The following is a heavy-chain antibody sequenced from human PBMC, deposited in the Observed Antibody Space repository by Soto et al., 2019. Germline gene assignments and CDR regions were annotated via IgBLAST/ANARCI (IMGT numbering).Heavy chain of an antibody. CDR3: AGGHNVFVGSGWYGGWFDP. V-gene: IGHV3-43*01. CDR2: ISWDGGST. J-gene: IGHJ5*02. CDR1: GFTFDDYT. D-gene: IGHD6-19*01. Sequence: GGSLRLSCAAPGFTFDDYTMHWVRQAPGKGLEWVSLISWDGGSTYYADSVKGRFTISRDNSKNSLYLQMNSLRTEDTALYYFAGGHNVFVGSGWYGGWFDPWGQGTLVTVSS.